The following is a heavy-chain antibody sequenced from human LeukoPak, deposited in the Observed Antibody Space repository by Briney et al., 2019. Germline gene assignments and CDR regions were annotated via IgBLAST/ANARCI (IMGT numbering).Heavy chain of an antibody. CDR1: GFTFDDYA. D-gene: IGHD1-26*01. V-gene: IGHV3-9*01. CDR3: AKDLSLVGIVFAFDI. Sequence: GGSLRLSCAASGFTFDDYAMHWVRQAPGKGLEWVSGISWNTGSIGYADSVKGRFTISRDNAKNSLYLQMNSLRAEDTAVYYCAKDLSLVGIVFAFDIWGQGTMVTVSS. J-gene: IGHJ3*02. CDR2: ISWNTGSI.